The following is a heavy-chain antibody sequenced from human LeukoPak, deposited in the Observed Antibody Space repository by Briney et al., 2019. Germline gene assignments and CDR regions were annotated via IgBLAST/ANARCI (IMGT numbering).Heavy chain of an antibody. J-gene: IGHJ3*02. Sequence: ASVKVSCKASGYTFTGYYMHWVRQAPGQGLEWMGRINPNSGGTNYAQKFQGRVTMTRDTSISTAYMELSRLRSDDTAVYYCARLEMATSEYDAFDIWGQGTMVTVSS. CDR1: GYTFTGYY. V-gene: IGHV1-2*06. CDR2: INPNSGGT. D-gene: IGHD5-24*01. CDR3: ARLEMATSEYDAFDI.